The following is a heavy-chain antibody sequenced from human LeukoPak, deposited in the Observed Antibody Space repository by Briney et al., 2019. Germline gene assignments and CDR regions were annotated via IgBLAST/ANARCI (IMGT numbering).Heavy chain of an antibody. D-gene: IGHD2-2*01. Sequence: GGSLRLSCAASGFTFSSYWMSWVRQAPGKGLEWVANIKQDGSDTYYVDSVKGRFTISRDNAKNSLYLQMNSLRADDTAVYYCARVHVDIVVVPAARFTYYYYMDVWGKGTTVTISS. CDR1: GFTFSSYW. CDR2: IKQDGSDT. CDR3: ARVHVDIVVVPAARFTYYYYMDV. V-gene: IGHV3-7*01. J-gene: IGHJ6*03.